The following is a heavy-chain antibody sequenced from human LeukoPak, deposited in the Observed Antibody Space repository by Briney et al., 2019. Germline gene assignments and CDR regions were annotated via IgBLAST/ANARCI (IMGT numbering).Heavy chain of an antibody. CDR2: IYYSGST. Sequence: PSETLSLTCTVSGGSISTYYWTWIRQPPGKGLEWIGYIYYSGSTNYNPALKSRVTISLDTSKNQFSLKLNSVTAADTAVYYCARRVTGRGTDYFDYWGQGTLVTVSS. V-gene: IGHV4-59*08. CDR3: ARRVTGRGTDYFDY. CDR1: GGSISTYY. D-gene: IGHD3-16*01. J-gene: IGHJ4*02.